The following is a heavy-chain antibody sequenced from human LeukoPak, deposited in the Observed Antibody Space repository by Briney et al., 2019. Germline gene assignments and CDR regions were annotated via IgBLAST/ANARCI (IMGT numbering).Heavy chain of an antibody. V-gene: IGHV3-30*02. CDR3: AKDGTGSGWFYPRIFDY. CDR2: IRYDGSNK. J-gene: IGHJ4*02. Sequence: PGGSLRLSCAASGFTFSSYGMHWVRQAPGKGLEWVAFIRYDGSNKYYADSVKGRFTISRDNSKNTLYLQMNSLRAEDTAVYYCAKDGTGSGWFYPRIFDYWGQGTLVTVSS. CDR1: GFTFSSYG. D-gene: IGHD6-19*01.